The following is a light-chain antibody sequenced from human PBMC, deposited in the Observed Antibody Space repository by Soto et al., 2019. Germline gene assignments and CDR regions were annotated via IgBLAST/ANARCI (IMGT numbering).Light chain of an antibody. Sequence: QAVVTQPPSVSGAPGQRVTISCTGSGSNIGAGYDVHWYQQLPGTAPKLLIYGNNNRPSGVPDRFSGSKSGTSASLAITGLQADDESDYYCQSYDSSLSGSGVFGTGTKLTVL. CDR1: GSNIGAGYD. CDR3: QSYDSSLSGSGV. J-gene: IGLJ1*01. V-gene: IGLV1-40*01. CDR2: GNN.